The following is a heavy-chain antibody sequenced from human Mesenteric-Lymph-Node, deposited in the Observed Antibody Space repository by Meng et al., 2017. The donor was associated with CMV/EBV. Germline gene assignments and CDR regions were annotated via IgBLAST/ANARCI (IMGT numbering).Heavy chain of an antibody. D-gene: IGHD1-14*01. Sequence: SETLSLTCTVSGGSISDNNYYWGWIRQPPGKGLEWIGSIYYSGNTYYNPSLKSRVIISVDKSKNTLFLQMNSLRAEDTALYYCAKGPSGPSPRNNWFGPWGQGTLVTVPQ. CDR3: AKGPSGPSPRNNWFGP. CDR2: IYYSGNT. J-gene: IGHJ5*02. CDR1: GGSISDNNYY. V-gene: IGHV4-39*07.